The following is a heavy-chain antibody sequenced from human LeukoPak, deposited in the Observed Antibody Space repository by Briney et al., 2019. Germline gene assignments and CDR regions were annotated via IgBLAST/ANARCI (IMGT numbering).Heavy chain of an antibody. CDR3: AKDQVTMIAVVLDY. V-gene: IGHV3-23*01. CDR2: ISGSGGST. Sequence: PGESLRLSCAASGFAVSSYYMSWVRQAPGKGLEWVSAISGSGGSTYYADSVKGRFTISRDNSKNTLYLQMNSLRAEDTAVYYCAKDQVTMIAVVLDYWGQGALVTVSS. D-gene: IGHD3-22*01. J-gene: IGHJ4*02. CDR1: GFAVSSYY.